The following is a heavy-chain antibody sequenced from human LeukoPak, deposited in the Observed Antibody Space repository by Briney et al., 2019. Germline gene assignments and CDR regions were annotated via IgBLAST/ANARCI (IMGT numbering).Heavy chain of an antibody. J-gene: IGHJ4*02. Sequence: AGGSLRLSCAASGSTFSRSSMNCVRQAPGKGLEWDSSIRSSTSYIYYAYAVKGRATISRYSDNYSLYLQMNRLRAEDTAVYFCARDQADGTMVRGVINYWGQGTLVTVSS. CDR2: IRSSTSYI. D-gene: IGHD3-10*01. V-gene: IGHV3-21*01. CDR1: GSTFSRSS. CDR3: ARDQADGTMVRGVINY.